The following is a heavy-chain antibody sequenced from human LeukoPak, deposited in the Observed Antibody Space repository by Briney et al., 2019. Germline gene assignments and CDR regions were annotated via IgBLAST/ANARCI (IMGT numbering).Heavy chain of an antibody. CDR2: INPSGGST. CDR1: GYTFTSYY. D-gene: IGHD1-14*01. J-gene: IGHJ2*01. V-gene: IGHV1-46*01. CDR3: ARDGITLSGYFDL. Sequence: ASVKVSCKASGYTFTSYYMHWVRQAPGQGLEWMGIINPSGGSTSYAQKLQGRVTMTTDTSTSTAYMELRSLRSDDTAVYYCARDGITLSGYFDLWGRGTLVTVSS.